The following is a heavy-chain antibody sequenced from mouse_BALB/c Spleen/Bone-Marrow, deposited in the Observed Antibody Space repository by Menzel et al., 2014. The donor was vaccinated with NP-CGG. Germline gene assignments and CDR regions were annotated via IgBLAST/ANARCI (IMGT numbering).Heavy chain of an antibody. CDR1: GFTFNTYA. J-gene: IGHJ3*01. CDR2: IRSKSNNYAT. V-gene: IGHV10-1*02. CDR3: VSHGSWFAY. Sequence: DVQLVESGGGLVQPKGSLKLSCAASGFTFNTYAMHWVRQAPGKGLEWVARIRSKSNNYATYYADSVKDRFTISTDDSQSKLYLQMNNLKTEDTAMYYCVSHGSWFAYWGQGTLVTVSA.